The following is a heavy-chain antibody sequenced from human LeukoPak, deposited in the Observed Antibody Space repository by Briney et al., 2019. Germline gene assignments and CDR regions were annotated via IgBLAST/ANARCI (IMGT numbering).Heavy chain of an antibody. J-gene: IGHJ6*03. D-gene: IGHD6-6*01. CDR1: GGYISSGSYY. V-gene: IGHV4-61*02. CDR2: IYTSGST. CDR3: ARDRGSAARPSYYYYYMDV. Sequence: SESLSLTCTVSGGYISSGSYYWSWIRQPAGKGLEWSGRIYTSGSTNYNPSLKSRVTISVDTSKNQFSLKLSSVTAADTAVYYCARDRGSAARPSYYYYYMDVWGKGTTVTVSS.